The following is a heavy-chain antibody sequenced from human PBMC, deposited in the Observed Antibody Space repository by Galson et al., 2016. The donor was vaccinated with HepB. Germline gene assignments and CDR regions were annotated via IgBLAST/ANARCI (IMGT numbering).Heavy chain of an antibody. CDR1: GFTFSSYW. V-gene: IGHV3-74*01. J-gene: IGHJ4*02. Sequence: SLRLSCAASGFTFSSYWMHWVHQAPGKGLVWVSRTNSDGSSTTYADSVKGRFTISRDNAKNTLYLQMNSLRAEDTAVYYCARAPTRYYGGNSGHLFDSWGQGTLVTVSS. CDR3: ARAPTRYYGGNSGHLFDS. D-gene: IGHD4-23*01. CDR2: TNSDGSST.